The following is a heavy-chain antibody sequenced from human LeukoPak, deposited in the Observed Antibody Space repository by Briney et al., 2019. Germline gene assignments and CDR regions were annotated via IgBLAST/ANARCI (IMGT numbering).Heavy chain of an antibody. Sequence: SETLSLTCTVSGGSISSSSYFWGWIRQPPGKGLECIGTIYYSGSTYYNPSLKSRVTISVDTSKNHFSLKLSSVTAADTAVYYCARGGISMIDFQHWGQGTLVTVSS. CDR1: GGSISSSSYF. CDR3: ARGGISMIDFQH. J-gene: IGHJ1*01. V-gene: IGHV4-39*07. CDR2: IYYSGST. D-gene: IGHD3-22*01.